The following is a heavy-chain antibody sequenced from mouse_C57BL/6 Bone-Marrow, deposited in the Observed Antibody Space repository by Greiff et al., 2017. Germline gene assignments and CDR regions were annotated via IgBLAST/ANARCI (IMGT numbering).Heavy chain of an antibody. Sequence: SGAELVRPGSSVKMSCKTSGYTFTSYGINWVKQRPGQGLEWIGYIYIGNGYTEYNEKFKGKATLTSDTSSSIAYMQLSSLTSDDSAIFFCARPPHCYSISLYAMDYWGQGASVTVSS. V-gene: IGHV1-58*01. CDR3: ARPPHCYSISLYAMDY. J-gene: IGHJ4*01. CDR2: IYIGNGYT. CDR1: GYTFTSYG. D-gene: IGHD2-5*01.